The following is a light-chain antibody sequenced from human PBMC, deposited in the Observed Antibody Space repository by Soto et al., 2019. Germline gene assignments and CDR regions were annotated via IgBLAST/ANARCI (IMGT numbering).Light chain of an antibody. J-gene: IGKJ2*01. V-gene: IGKV3-20*01. CDR1: QSVSSSY. Sequence: EIVLTQSPGTLSLSPGERATLSCRASQSVSSSYLAWYQQKPGQAPRLLIYGASSTATGIPDRCSGSGSGTDVTLTISGLEPEDFAVYYCQQYVSSPLYTFGQGTKLEIK. CDR3: QQYVSSPLYT. CDR2: GAS.